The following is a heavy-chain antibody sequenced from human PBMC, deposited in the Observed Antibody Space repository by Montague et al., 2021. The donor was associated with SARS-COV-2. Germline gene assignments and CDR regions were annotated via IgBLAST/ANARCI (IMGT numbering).Heavy chain of an antibody. CDR1: GDSVSSNSAT. CDR2: TYYRSRWSN. J-gene: IGHJ4*02. CDR3: ARERWAVGVSLDY. Sequence: CAISGDSVSSNSATWHWIRQSPSRGLEWLGRTYYRSRWSNDYAVSVRSRIIINPDTSTNQFSLQLSSVTPEDTAVYFCARERWAVGVSLDYWGQGTLATVSS. V-gene: IGHV6-1*01. D-gene: IGHD1-26*01.